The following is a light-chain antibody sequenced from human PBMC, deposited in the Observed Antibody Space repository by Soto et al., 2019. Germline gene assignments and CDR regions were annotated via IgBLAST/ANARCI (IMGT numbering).Light chain of an antibody. CDR1: QSVSSSY. CDR2: GAS. Sequence: EIVLTQSPGTLSLSPGERATLSCRASQSVSSSYLAWYQQAPGQAPRLLIYGASSRATGIPDRFSGSGSGTDSTLTINRLEPEDFAVYYCQQYGSSPPYTFGQGTKLEIK. V-gene: IGKV3-20*01. J-gene: IGKJ2*01. CDR3: QQYGSSPPYT.